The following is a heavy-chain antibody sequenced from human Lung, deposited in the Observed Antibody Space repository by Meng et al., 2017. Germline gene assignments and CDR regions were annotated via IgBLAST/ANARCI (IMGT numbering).Heavy chain of an antibody. CDR3: ARGPTTMAHDFDY. CDR1: GGSFSDYY. V-gene: IGHV4-34*01. Sequence: GSGILKPSWTLSLTCVVCGGSFSDYYWSWIRQPPGKGLEWIGEINHRGSTNYNPSLESRATISVDTSQNNLSLKLSSVTAADSAVYYCARGPTTMAHDFDYWGQGTLVTVSS. D-gene: IGHD4-11*01. J-gene: IGHJ4*02. CDR2: INHRGST.